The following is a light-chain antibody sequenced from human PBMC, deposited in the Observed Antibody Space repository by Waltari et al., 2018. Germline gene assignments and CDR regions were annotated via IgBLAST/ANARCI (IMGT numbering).Light chain of an antibody. CDR1: LGHISNI. CDR3: QTGGHGTWV. J-gene: IGLJ3*02. V-gene: IGLV4-69*01. CDR2: VNSEGSH. Sequence: QLVLTQSSSGYASLGASVQLTCTMSLGHISNIIAWHQQEPWKGPRDLMKVNSEGSHSEGDEIPDRCSGSSSGAVRYLTISSLQSEDEADYYCQTGGHGTWVFGGGTKLTVL.